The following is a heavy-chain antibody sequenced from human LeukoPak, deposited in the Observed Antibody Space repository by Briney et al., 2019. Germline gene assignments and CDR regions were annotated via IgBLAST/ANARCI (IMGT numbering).Heavy chain of an antibody. V-gene: IGHV1-2*02. D-gene: IGHD3-3*01. CDR2: INPYRGGT. CDR1: GYTFTRYY. Sequence: ASVKVSGKASGYTFTRYYMHWVRQAPGHGLEGMGWINPYRGGTNYAQKSQGRVTMTRDTSIGTAYMELSRLRSDDRAVYYCARPTWGTISRYGMDVGGQGTTVTVPS. J-gene: IGHJ6*01. CDR3: ARPTWGTISRYGMDV.